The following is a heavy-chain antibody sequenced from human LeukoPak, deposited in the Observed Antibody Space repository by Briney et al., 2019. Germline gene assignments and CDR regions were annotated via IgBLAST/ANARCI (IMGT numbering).Heavy chain of an antibody. D-gene: IGHD3-9*01. CDR1: GYTLTELS. CDR2: FDPEDGET. CDR3: ARDMGDYHILTGYYKARGWFDP. V-gene: IGHV1-24*01. Sequence: ASVKVSCKVSGYTLTELSMHWVRQAPGKGLEWMGGFDPEDGETIYAQKVQGRVTMTTETSTSTAYMELRSLRSDDTAVYYCARDMGDYHILTGYYKARGWFDPWGQGTQVTVSA. J-gene: IGHJ5*02.